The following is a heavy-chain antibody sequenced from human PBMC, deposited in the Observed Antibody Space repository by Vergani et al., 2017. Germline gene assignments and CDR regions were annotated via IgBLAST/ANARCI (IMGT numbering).Heavy chain of an antibody. J-gene: IGHJ4*02. CDR1: GSTFSNFG. CDR3: AKYLRDSTDGLPDS. D-gene: IGHD2-21*02. Sequence: QVQLVESAGGVVQLGGPLRLSCAASGSTFSNFGMHWIRQAPGKGLDWLAYIGKDGINTRYRDAVKGRFPVSRNNSKDILYLQMDSLRSEDTALYYCAKYLRDSTDGLPDSWGPGTLVIVSS. V-gene: IGHV3-30*02. CDR2: IGKDGINT.